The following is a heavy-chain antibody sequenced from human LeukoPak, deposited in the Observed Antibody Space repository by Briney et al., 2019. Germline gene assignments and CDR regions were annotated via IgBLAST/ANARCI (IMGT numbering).Heavy chain of an antibody. D-gene: IGHD2-15*01. CDR1: GFSLSTSGVG. CDR3: AHRALSGIYFDY. J-gene: IGHJ4*02. Sequence: SGPTLVNPTQTPTLTCTFSGFSLSTSGVGVGWIRQPPGKALEWLALIYWNDNKRYSPSLKSRLTIIKDTSKNQVVLTMSNMDPVDTATYYCAHRALSGIYFDYWGQGTLVTVSS. CDR2: IYWNDNK. V-gene: IGHV2-5*01.